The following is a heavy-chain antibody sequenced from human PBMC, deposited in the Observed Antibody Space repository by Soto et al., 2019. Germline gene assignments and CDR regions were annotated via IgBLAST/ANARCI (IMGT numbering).Heavy chain of an antibody. V-gene: IGHV1-18*01. CDR1: GYTFTSYG. D-gene: IGHD4-4*01. J-gene: IGHJ4*02. CDR2: ISAYNGIT. CDR3: ARGTSPPGMTTVTGSFDY. Sequence: GASVKVSCKASGYTFTSYGISWVRQAPGQGLEWMGWISAYNGITNYAQKLQGRVTMTRDTSTSTAYMELSSLRSDDTAVYYCARGTSPPGMTTVTGSFDYWGQGTLVTVSS.